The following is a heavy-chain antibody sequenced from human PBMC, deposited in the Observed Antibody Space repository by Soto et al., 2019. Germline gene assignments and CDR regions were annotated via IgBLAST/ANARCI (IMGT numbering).Heavy chain of an antibody. CDR2: IFSNDEK. D-gene: IGHD1-26*01. J-gene: IGHJ4*02. CDR3: ARIRQYSGSYYLFDY. CDR1: GFSLSNARMG. Sequence: QVTLKESGPVLVKPTETLTLTCTVSGFSLSNARMGVSWIRQPPGKALEWLAHIFSNDEKSYSTSLKSRLTIPNDTSTSQGVLTMTNMDPVDTATYYCARIRQYSGSYYLFDYWGQGTLVTVSS. V-gene: IGHV2-26*01.